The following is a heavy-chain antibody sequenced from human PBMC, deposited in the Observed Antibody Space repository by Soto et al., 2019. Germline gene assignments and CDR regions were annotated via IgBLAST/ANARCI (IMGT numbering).Heavy chain of an antibody. CDR1: EFTISSYA. Sequence: LRQSCAVAEFTISSYAMSRVSKAPGKGLEWVSAISGSGGSTYYADSVKGRFTISRDNSKNTLYLQMNSLRAEDTAVYYCAKEGYCSGGSCYPGAFDIWGQGTMVTVS. CDR2: ISGSGGST. CDR3: AKEGYCSGGSCYPGAFDI. J-gene: IGHJ3*02. D-gene: IGHD2-15*01. V-gene: IGHV3-23*01.